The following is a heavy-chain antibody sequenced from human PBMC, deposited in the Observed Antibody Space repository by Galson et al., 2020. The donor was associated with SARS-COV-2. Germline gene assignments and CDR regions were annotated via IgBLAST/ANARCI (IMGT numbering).Heavy chain of an antibody. CDR3: ARAPYGDYVRIWDS. Sequence: SETLSLTCSVSGGTVSSGRYFWTWIRQLPGKGLEWIGYIFYSGSTYYNPSLQSRLTISIDTSKNQFSLKLSSVTVADTAVYYCARAPYGDYVRIWDSWGPGTLVAVSS. CDR2: IFYSGST. V-gene: IGHV4-31*03. J-gene: IGHJ4*02. D-gene: IGHD4-17*01. CDR1: GGTVSSGRYF.